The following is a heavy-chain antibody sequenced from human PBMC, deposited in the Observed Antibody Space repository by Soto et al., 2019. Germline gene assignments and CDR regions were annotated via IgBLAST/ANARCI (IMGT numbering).Heavy chain of an antibody. CDR3: TRCQWSDRFLK. D-gene: IGHD2-15*01. V-gene: IGHV4-34*01. Sequence: QVQLQQWGAGLLKPSEPLSLTCAVYGEALNSYYWSWIRQPPGKGLEWIGEINDSGRINYNPSLRSRVTISAVASSMQFSLGLNSVTAADTAVDYCTRCQWSDRFLKWGQGPLLTVSS. J-gene: IGHJ4*02. CDR1: GEALNSYY. CDR2: INDSGRI.